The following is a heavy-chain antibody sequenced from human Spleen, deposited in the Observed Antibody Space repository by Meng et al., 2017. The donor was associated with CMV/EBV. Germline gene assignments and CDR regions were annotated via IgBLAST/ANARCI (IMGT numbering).Heavy chain of an antibody. D-gene: IGHD2-2*02. J-gene: IGHJ6*02. CDR1: GFIFSSYS. Sequence: GESLKISCAASGFIFSSYSMNWVRQAPGMGLEWVSSISGSSTYIYYADSVKGRFTISRDNAKNSLYLQMNSLRAEDTAVYYCARDRYIEDYYYGMDVWGQGTTVTVSS. CDR2: ISGSSTYI. CDR3: ARDRYIEDYYYGMDV. V-gene: IGHV3-21*01.